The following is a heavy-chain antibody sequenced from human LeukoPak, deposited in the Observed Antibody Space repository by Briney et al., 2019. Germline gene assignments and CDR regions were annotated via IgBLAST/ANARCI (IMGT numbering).Heavy chain of an antibody. V-gene: IGHV1-8*01. CDR2: MNPNSGNT. D-gene: IGHD5-12*01. Sequence: ASVKVSCKASGYTFTSYDINWVRQATGQGLEWMGWMNPNSGNTSYAQKFQGRVTMTRNTSISTAYMELSSLRSEDTAVYYCARSGSRRGYSGYDGGWFDPWGQGTLVTVSS. CDR1: GYTFTSYD. J-gene: IGHJ5*02. CDR3: ARSGSRRGYSGYDGGWFDP.